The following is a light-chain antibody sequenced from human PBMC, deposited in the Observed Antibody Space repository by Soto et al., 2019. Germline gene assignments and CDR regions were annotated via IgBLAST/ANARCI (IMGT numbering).Light chain of an antibody. CDR3: QQTNTFLPLT. CDR2: GAS. J-gene: IGKJ4*01. Sequence: DIQMTQSPSSVSASVGDRVTITCRASQGISNWLAWYQQQPGKAPKLLIYGASSLQSGVPSRFSGGGSVTHFTLIISSLQPEDFATYYCQQTNTFLPLTFGGGTKVEI. CDR1: QGISNW. V-gene: IGKV1-12*01.